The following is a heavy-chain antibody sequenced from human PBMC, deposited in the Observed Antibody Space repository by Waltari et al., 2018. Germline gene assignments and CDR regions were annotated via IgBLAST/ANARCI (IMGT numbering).Heavy chain of an antibody. V-gene: IGHV4-61*09. J-gene: IGHJ4*02. D-gene: IGHD2-15*01. CDR3: ARDRQAYGGNAGLDY. Sequence: QVQLQESGPGLVKPSQTLSLTCTVSGCSISSGSYYWSWIRQPAGKGLEWIGYIYTSGSTNYNPSLKSRVTISVDTSKNQFSLKLSSVTAADTAVYYCARDRQAYGGNAGLDYWGQGTLVTVSS. CDR1: GCSISSGSYY. CDR2: IYTSGST.